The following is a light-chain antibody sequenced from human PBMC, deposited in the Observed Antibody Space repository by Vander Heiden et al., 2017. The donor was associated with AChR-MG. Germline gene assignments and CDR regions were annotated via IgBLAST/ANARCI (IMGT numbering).Light chain of an antibody. J-gene: IGLJ2*01. CDR3: CSYAGSSTFVL. V-gene: IGLV2-23*02. CDR1: SSDVGSYNL. Sequence: QSALTQPASVSGSPGQSITIPCTGTSSDVGSYNLVSWYQQHAGKAPKLMIYDVYKRPSGVSNRFSVSKSGNTASLTISGLQAEDEADYYCCSYAGSSTFVLFGGGTKLTVL. CDR2: DVY.